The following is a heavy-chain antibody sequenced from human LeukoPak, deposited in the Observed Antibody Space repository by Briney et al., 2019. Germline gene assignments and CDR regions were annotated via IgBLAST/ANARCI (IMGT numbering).Heavy chain of an antibody. Sequence: ASVKVSCKASGGTFSSYAISWVRQAPGQGLEWMGGIIPIFGTANYAQKFQGRVTITTDESTSTAYMELRSLRSEDTAVYYCARVCRDGYFDYWGQGTLVTVSS. V-gene: IGHV1-69*05. J-gene: IGHJ4*02. D-gene: IGHD5-24*01. CDR1: GGTFSSYA. CDR3: ARVCRDGYFDY. CDR2: IIPIFGTA.